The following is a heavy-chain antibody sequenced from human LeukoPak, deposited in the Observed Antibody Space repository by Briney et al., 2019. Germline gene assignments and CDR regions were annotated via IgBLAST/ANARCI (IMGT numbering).Heavy chain of an antibody. CDR2: INPNSGGT. D-gene: IGHD4-11*01. J-gene: IGHJ4*02. V-gene: IGHV1-2*04. Sequence: ASVKVSCKASGYTFTGYYMHWVRQAPGQGLEWMGWINPNSGGTNYAQKFQGWVTMTRDTSISTAYMELSRLRSDDTAVYYCAREDYSTSFDYGGQETLVTVSS. CDR3: AREDYSTSFDY. CDR1: GYTFTGYY.